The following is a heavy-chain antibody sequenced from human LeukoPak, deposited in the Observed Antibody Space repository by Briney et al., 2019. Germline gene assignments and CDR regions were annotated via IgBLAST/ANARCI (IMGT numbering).Heavy chain of an antibody. CDR2: IYYSGST. CDR1: GGSISSSSYY. Sequence: SETLSLTCTVSGGSISSSSYYWGWIRQPPGKGLEWIGSIYYSGSTYYNPSLKSRVTISVDTSKNQFSLKLSSVTAADTAVYYCARARVVPAAILGYYFDYWGQGTLVTVSS. CDR3: ARARVVPAAILGYYFDY. V-gene: IGHV4-39*07. D-gene: IGHD2-2*01. J-gene: IGHJ4*02.